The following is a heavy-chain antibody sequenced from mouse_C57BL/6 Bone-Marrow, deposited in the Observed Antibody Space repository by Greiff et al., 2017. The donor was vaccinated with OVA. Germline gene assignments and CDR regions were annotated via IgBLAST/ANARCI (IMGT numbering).Heavy chain of an antibody. V-gene: IGHV1-63*01. Sequence: VQLQQSGAELVRPGTSVKMSCKASGYTFTNYWIGWAKQRPGHGLEWIGDIYPGGGYTNYNEKFKGKATLTADKSSSTAYMQFISLTSEDSAIYYCARGGSYYGNLFAYWGQGTLVTVSA. D-gene: IGHD2-10*01. CDR2: IYPGGGYT. CDR3: ARGGSYYGNLFAY. J-gene: IGHJ3*01. CDR1: GYTFTNYW.